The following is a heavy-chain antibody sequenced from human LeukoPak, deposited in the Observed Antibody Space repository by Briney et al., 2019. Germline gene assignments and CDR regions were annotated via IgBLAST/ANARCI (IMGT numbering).Heavy chain of an antibody. Sequence: SETLSLTCTVSGGSISSGDYYWSWIRQPPGKGLEWIGYIYYSGSTYYNPSLKSRVTISVDTSKDQFSLKLSSVTAADTAVYYCARGPSGYGSGSYLDYWGQGTLVTVSS. D-gene: IGHD3-10*01. V-gene: IGHV4-30-4*01. CDR2: IYYSGST. J-gene: IGHJ4*02. CDR1: GGSISSGDYY. CDR3: ARGPSGYGSGSYLDY.